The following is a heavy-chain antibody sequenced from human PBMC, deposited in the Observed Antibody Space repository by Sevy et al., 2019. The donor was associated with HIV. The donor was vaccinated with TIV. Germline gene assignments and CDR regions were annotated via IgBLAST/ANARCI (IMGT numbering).Heavy chain of an antibody. CDR3: TRGGADYYDSSDLNDY. D-gene: IGHD3-22*01. CDR1: GFTFGDYA. Sequence: GGSLRLSCTASGFTFGDYAMSWFRQAPGKGLEWVGFIRSKAYGGTTEYAASVKGRFTISRDDTKSIAYLQMNSLKTEDTAVYYCTRGGADYYDSSDLNDYWGQGTLVTVSS. J-gene: IGHJ4*02. V-gene: IGHV3-49*03. CDR2: IRSKAYGGTT.